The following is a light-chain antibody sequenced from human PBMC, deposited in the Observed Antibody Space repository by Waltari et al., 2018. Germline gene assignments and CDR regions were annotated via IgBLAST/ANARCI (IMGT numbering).Light chain of an antibody. CDR3: LQDSNYPRT. CDR1: QAIRNE. J-gene: IGKJ1*01. Sequence: AIQMTQSPSSLSASIGDRVTITCRASQAIRNELGWYQQKPGKAPKLIIYSASSLQTGVPSRFSGSGSGTDFTLTITSLQPEDFAIYYCLQDSNYPRTFGQGTKVEIK. CDR2: SAS. V-gene: IGKV1-6*01.